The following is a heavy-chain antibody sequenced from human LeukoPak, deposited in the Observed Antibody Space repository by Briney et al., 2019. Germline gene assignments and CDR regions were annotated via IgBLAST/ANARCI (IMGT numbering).Heavy chain of an antibody. D-gene: IGHD3-3*01. CDR1: GYTFTSYG. Sequence: ASVKVSCKASGYTFTSYGISWVRQAPGQGLEWMGWINAYNGNTNYAQKLQGRVTMTTDTSTSTAYMELRSLRSDDTAVYYCAATYYDFWSGTAGLQHWGQGTLVTVSS. V-gene: IGHV1-18*01. CDR3: AATYYDFWSGTAGLQH. CDR2: INAYNGNT. J-gene: IGHJ1*01.